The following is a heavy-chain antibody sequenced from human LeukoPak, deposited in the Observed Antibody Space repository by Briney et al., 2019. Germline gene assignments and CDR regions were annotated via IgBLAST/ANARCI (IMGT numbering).Heavy chain of an antibody. Sequence: SQTLSLTCAISGDSVSSNGAAWNWIRQSPSRGLEWLGRTYYRSKWFNGYAVSVKSRITVNPDTSKNQFSLQLSSVTPEDTAVYFCARGFGYGFDIWGQGTMVTVSS. J-gene: IGHJ3*02. D-gene: IGHD3-10*01. CDR2: TYYRSKWFN. CDR3: ARGFGYGFDI. CDR1: GDSVSSNGAA. V-gene: IGHV6-1*01.